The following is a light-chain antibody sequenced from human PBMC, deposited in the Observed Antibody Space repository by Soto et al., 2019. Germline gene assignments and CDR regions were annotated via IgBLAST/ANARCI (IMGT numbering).Light chain of an antibody. CDR1: SSDVGDYNY. Sequence: QSVLTQPRSVSGSPGQSVTISCTGTSSDVGDYNYVSWYQQHPGKAPKLMIYDVSKRPSGVPDRFSGSKSGNTASLTISGLQAEDEADYYCCSYAGSYTIYVLGNGTKVT. CDR2: DVS. CDR3: CSYAGSYTIYV. V-gene: IGLV2-11*01. J-gene: IGLJ1*01.